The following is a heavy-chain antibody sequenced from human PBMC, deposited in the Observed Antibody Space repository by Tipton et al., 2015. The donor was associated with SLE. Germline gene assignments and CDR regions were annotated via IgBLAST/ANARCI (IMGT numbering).Heavy chain of an antibody. V-gene: IGHV4-34*01. Sequence: TLSLTCAVYGGSFSGYYWTWIRQPPGKGLEWIGEINHSGSTNYNPSLKSRVTMSVDTSKNQFSLKLSSVTAADTAVYYCARHSDSGWYYFDHWGQGTLVTVSS. CDR2: INHSGST. D-gene: IGHD6-13*01. CDR1: GGSFSGYY. J-gene: IGHJ4*02. CDR3: ARHSDSGWYYFDH.